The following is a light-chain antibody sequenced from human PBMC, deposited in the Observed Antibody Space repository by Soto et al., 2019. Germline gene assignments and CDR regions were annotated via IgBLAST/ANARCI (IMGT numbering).Light chain of an antibody. CDR1: QSVGTQ. CDR3: LQRDTWPRT. CDR2: DAS. Sequence: EVALTQSPGTLYLSPGERATLSCRASQSVGTQLAWYQQRRGQAPRLLIYDASNRATGIPARFSGSGSGTDFTLAIDSLESEDYAIYYCLQRDTWPRTFGQGTKLEIK. V-gene: IGKV3-11*01. J-gene: IGKJ2*01.